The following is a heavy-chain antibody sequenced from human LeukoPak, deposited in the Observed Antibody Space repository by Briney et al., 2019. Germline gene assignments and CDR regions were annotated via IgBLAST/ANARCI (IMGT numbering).Heavy chain of an antibody. CDR3: TIRAVVGHYYYYMDA. J-gene: IGHJ6*03. CDR1: GGSFSGYY. Sequence: PSETLSLTCAVYGGSFSGYYWSWIRQPPGKGLEWIGEINHSGSTNYNPSLKSRVTISVDTSKNQFSLKLSSVTAADTAVYYATIRAVVGHYYYYMDAWGKGTTVTVSS. CDR2: INHSGST. V-gene: IGHV4-34*01. D-gene: IGHD1-26*01.